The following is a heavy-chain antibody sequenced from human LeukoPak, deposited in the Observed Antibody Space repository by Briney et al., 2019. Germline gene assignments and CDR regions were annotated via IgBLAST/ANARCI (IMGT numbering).Heavy chain of an antibody. J-gene: IGHJ4*02. D-gene: IGHD3-10*01. V-gene: IGHV1-8*01. Sequence: GASVKVSCTASGYTFTSSDINWVRQATGQGLEWMGWMNPNSGNTGYAQKFQGRVTMTRNTSITTAYMELSSLRSDDTAVYYCARGRGFGESRPRVFDSWGQGTLVTVSS. CDR1: GYTFTSSD. CDR3: ARGRGFGESRPRVFDS. CDR2: MNPNSGNT.